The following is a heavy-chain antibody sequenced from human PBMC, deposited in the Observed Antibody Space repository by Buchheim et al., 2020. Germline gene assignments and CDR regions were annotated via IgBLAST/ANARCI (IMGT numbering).Heavy chain of an antibody. CDR3: AREVGTSSGRPLDV. Sequence: QVQLQESGPGLVKPSETLSLSCIVFGDSISNYYWSWIRQPAGKGLEWIGRISASGSTNYNPSLKSRVTLSVDTSGYQFSLNLSLTSVTAADTALYYCAREVGTSSGRPLDVWGQGT. CDR2: ISASGST. CDR1: GDSISNYY. D-gene: IGHD6-6*01. J-gene: IGHJ3*01. V-gene: IGHV4-4*07.